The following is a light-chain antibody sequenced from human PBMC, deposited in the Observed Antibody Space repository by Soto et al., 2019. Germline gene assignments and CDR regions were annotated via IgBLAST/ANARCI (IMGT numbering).Light chain of an antibody. CDR3: QQYNNYPRT. J-gene: IGKJ4*01. CDR2: KAS. Sequence: DIQMTQSPSTLSTSVGDSVTITCRASQSISTWLAWYQRKPAKAPKLLIYKASSLESGVPSRFSGSGSGTEFTLPISSMQPDDFATYYCQQYNNYPRTFSGGNKVEIK. CDR1: QSISTW. V-gene: IGKV1-5*03.